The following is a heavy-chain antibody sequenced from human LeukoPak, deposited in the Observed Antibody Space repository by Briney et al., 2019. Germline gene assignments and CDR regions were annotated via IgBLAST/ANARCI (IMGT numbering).Heavy chain of an antibody. J-gene: IGHJ4*02. CDR1: GGSISSYY. CDR2: IYYSGST. V-gene: IGHV4-59*01. Sequence: PSETLSLTCTVSGGSISSYYWSWIRQPPGKGLEWIGYIYYSGSTNYNPSLKSRVTISVDTSKNQFSLKLSSVTAADTAVYYCARTIHYSSGWSPTYYSDYWGQGTLVTVSS. D-gene: IGHD6-19*01. CDR3: ARTIHYSSGWSPTYYSDY.